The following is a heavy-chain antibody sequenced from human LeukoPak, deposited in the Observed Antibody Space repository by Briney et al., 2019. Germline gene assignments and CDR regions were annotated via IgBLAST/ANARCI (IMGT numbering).Heavy chain of an antibody. D-gene: IGHD2-2*01. Sequence: GGSLRLSCAACLITFSSYSMNWVRQAPGKGLEWVSYISSSGSTIYYADSVKGRFTISRDNAKNSLYLQMNSLRAEDTAVYCCARDGCSSTRCYDYWGQGTLVTVSS. CDR3: ARDGCSSTRCYDY. CDR2: ISSSGSTI. CDR1: LITFSSYS. V-gene: IGHV3-48*01. J-gene: IGHJ4*02.